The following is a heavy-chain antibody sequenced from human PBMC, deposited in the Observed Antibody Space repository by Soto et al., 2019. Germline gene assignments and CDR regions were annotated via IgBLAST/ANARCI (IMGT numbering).Heavy chain of an antibody. CDR1: GGSISSGGYS. V-gene: IGHV4-30-2*01. J-gene: IGHJ4*02. D-gene: IGHD3-10*01. CDR2: IYHSGST. Sequence: SETLSITCAVSGGSISSGGYSWSWIRQPPGKGLEWIGYIYHSGSTYYNPSLKSRVTISVDRSKNQFSLKLSSVTAADTAVYYCARVDYYGSGILARDYWGQGTLVTVSS. CDR3: ARVDYYGSGILARDY.